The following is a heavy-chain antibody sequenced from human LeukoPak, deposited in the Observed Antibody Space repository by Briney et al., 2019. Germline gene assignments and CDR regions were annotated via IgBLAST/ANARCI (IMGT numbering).Heavy chain of an antibody. D-gene: IGHD5-18*01. J-gene: IGHJ4*02. CDR1: GFTFSSYA. CDR3: AKVGSWDRAMGHFDY. CDR2: ISGSGGST. V-gene: IGHV3-23*01. Sequence: GGSLRLSCAASGFTFSSYAMSWVRQAPGKGLEWVSAISGSGGSTYYADSVKGRFTISRDNSKNTLYLQMNSLRAEDTAVYYCAKVGSWDRAMGHFDYWGQGTLVTVSS.